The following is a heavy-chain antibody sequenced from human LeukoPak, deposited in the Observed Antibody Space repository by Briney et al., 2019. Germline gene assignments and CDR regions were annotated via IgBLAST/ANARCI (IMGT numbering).Heavy chain of an antibody. J-gene: IGHJ5*02. D-gene: IGHD3-3*01. V-gene: IGHV3-21*01. CDR2: ISAGSSHI. CDR1: GFTFSSYT. Sequence: GGSLRLSCAASGFTFSSYTINWVRQAPGKGLEWVSIISAGSSHIYYADSVKGRFTISRDDAKNSLYLQMNSLRAEDTAVYYCARDGYQVPTIFGTFDPWGQGTLVTVSS. CDR3: ARDGYQVPTIFGTFDP.